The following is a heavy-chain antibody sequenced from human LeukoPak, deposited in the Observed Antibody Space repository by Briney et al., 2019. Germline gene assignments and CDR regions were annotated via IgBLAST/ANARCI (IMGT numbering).Heavy chain of an antibody. J-gene: IGHJ4*02. V-gene: IGHV3-23*01. D-gene: IGHD2-2*01. Sequence: PGGSLRLSCAASGFTFSSYAMSWVRQAPGKGLEWVSAISGSGGTIYYADSVKGRFTISRDNSKNTLYLQMDSLRAEDTAVYYCVKDRRYCSTTSCPDYWGQGTLVIVSS. CDR1: GFTFSSYA. CDR3: VKDRRYCSTTSCPDY. CDR2: ISGSGGTI.